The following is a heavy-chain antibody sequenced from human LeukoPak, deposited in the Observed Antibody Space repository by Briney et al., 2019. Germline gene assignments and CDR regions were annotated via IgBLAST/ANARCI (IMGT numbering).Heavy chain of an antibody. Sequence: ASVEVSCKASGYTFTGYYIHWVRQAPGQGLEWLGWINPNAGDTKYAQKFQGRVTVTRDTSISTAYMELSGLRSDDTAVYYCVTSSAVGGAQRAFDYWGQGTLVTVSS. CDR3: VTSSAVGGAQRAFDY. V-gene: IGHV1-2*02. J-gene: IGHJ4*02. D-gene: IGHD3-10*01. CDR1: GYTFTGYY. CDR2: INPNAGDT.